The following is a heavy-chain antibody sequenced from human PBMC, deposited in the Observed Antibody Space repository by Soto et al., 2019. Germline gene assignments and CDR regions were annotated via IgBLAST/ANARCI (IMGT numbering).Heavy chain of an antibody. CDR3: ARIRSGTLFDY. Sequence: PSETLSLTCTVSGGSVSSGNYYWSWIRQPPGKGLEWIGFIYYTGSSSYNPSLKSRVTMSLDKSNNQFSLKLTSVTAADTAVYYCARIRSGTLFDYWGQGTLVTVSS. J-gene: IGHJ4*02. V-gene: IGHV4-61*01. CDR2: IYYTGSS. CDR1: GGSVSSGNYY. D-gene: IGHD3-3*01.